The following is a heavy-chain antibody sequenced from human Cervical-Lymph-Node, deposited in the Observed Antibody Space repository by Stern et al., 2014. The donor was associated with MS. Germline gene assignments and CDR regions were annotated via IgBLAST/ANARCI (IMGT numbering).Heavy chain of an antibody. Sequence: MHLVQSGAELIKPGESLKISCTGSGYSFSLYWIGWVRQMPGRGLEWMVIIYPGHSDTRSCPSFQGQVTISADKSISTAYLQWSILKASDTSMYYCAALVRGSYFYWGQGTLVTVSS. CDR2: IYPGHSDT. CDR3: AALVRGSYFY. V-gene: IGHV5-51*01. CDR1: GYSFSLYW. D-gene: IGHD1-26*01. J-gene: IGHJ4*02.